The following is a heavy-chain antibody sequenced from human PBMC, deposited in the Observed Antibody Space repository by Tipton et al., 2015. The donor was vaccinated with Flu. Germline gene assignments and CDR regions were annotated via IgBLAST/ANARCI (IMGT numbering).Heavy chain of an antibody. D-gene: IGHD6-13*01. J-gene: IGHJ4*02. CDR1: GGSISSYY. V-gene: IGHV4-4*07. Sequence: TLSLTCTVSGGSISSYYWSWIRQPAGKGLEWIGRIYTSGSTNYNPSFKSRVTMSVDTSKNQFSLNLSSVTAADTAVYYCARDRCSSCSFDCWGQGTLVTVSS. CDR2: IYTSGST. CDR3: ARDRCSSCSFDC.